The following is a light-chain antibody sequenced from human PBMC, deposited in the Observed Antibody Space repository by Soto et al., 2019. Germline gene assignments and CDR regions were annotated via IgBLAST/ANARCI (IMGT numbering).Light chain of an antibody. CDR3: QSYDNSLSGSGV. CDR2: ANS. CDR1: SSNIGAGYD. V-gene: IGLV1-40*01. Sequence: QLVLTQPPSVSGAPGQRVTISCTGSSSNIGAGYDVHWYQQLPGTAPKLLIYANSNRPSGVPDRFSGSKSGTSASLAITGLQAEDEADYYCQSYDNSLSGSGVFGTGTKLTVL. J-gene: IGLJ1*01.